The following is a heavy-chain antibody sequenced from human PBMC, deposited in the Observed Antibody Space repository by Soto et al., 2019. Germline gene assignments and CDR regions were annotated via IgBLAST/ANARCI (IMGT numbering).Heavy chain of an antibody. V-gene: IGHV4-39*01. Sequence: ETLSLTCTVSGGSISSSSYYWGWIRQPPGKGLEWIGSIYYSGSTYYNPSLKSRVTISVDTSKNQFSLKLSSVTAADTAVYYCARLGWLQSYFDYWGQGTLVTVSS. CDR2: IYYSGST. CDR1: GGSISSSSYY. CDR3: ARLGWLQSYFDY. J-gene: IGHJ4*02. D-gene: IGHD5-12*01.